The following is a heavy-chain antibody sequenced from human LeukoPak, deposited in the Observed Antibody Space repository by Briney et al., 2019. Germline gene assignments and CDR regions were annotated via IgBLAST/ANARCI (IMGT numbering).Heavy chain of an antibody. D-gene: IGHD3/OR15-3a*01. CDR3: ARAGLGVYFNY. V-gene: IGHV4-59*01. CDR1: GGSISSYY. J-gene: IGHJ4*02. CDR2: IYYSGST. Sequence: SETLSLTCTVSGGSISSYYWSWIRQPPGKGLEWIGYIYYSGSTNYNPSLKSRVTISVDTSKNQFSLKLSSVTAADTAVYYCARAGLGVYFNYWGRGTLVTVSS.